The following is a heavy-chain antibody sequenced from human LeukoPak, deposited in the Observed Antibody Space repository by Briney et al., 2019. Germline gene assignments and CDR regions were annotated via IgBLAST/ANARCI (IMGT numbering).Heavy chain of an antibody. D-gene: IGHD2-21*02. J-gene: IGHJ5*02. CDR3: ARAPLFVTAGNWFDP. V-gene: IGHV3-48*02. CDR2: ISSSSSTI. Sequence: GGSLRLSCAASGFTFSSYSMNWVRQAPGKGLEWVSYISSSSSTIYYADSVKGRFTISRDNAKNSLYLQMNSLRDEDTAVYYCARAPLFVTAGNWFDPWGQGTLVTASS. CDR1: GFTFSSYS.